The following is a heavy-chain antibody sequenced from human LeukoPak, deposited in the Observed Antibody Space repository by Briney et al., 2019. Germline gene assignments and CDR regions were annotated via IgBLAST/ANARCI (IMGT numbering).Heavy chain of an antibody. CDR1: GGSIGSYY. V-gene: IGHV4-59*01. CDR2: IYYSGST. D-gene: IGHD3-9*01. J-gene: IGHJ3*02. Sequence: SETLSLTCTVSGGSIGSYYWSWIRQPPGKGLEWIGYIYYSGSTNYNPSLKSRVTISVDTSKNQFSLKLSSVTAADTAVYYCARRHSGPLRYFDWLVPADNDAFDIWGQGTMVTVSS. CDR3: ARRHSGPLRYFDWLVPADNDAFDI.